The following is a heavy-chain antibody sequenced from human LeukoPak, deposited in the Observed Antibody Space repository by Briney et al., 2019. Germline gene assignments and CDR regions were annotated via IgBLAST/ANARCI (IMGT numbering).Heavy chain of an antibody. CDR3: ARARPSTMIVAHLRKNWFDP. CDR1: GCTFTGYY. J-gene: IGHJ5*02. Sequence: ASVKVSCKASGCTFTGYYMHWVRQAPGQGLEWMGWINPNSGGTNYAQKFQGRVTMTRDTSISTAYMELSRLRSDDTAVYYCARARPSTMIVAHLRKNWFDPWGQGTLVTVSS. CDR2: INPNSGGT. V-gene: IGHV1-2*02. D-gene: IGHD3-22*01.